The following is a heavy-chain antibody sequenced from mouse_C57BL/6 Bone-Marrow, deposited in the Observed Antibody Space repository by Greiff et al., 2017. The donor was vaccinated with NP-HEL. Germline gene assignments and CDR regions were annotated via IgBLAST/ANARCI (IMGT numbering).Heavy chain of an antibody. Sequence: QVQLKQSGPGLVQPSQSLSITCTVSGFSLTSYGVHWVRQSPGKGLEWLGVIWSGGSTDYNAAFISRLSISKDNSKSQVFFKMNSLQADDTARYYCARNVAMDYWGQGTSVTVSS. CDR3: ARNVAMDY. CDR1: GFSLTSYG. V-gene: IGHV2-2*01. J-gene: IGHJ4*01. CDR2: IWSGGST.